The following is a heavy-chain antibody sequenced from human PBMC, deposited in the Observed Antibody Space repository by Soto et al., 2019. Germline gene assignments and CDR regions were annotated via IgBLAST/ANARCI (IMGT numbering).Heavy chain of an antibody. CDR1: GYIFTSYW. D-gene: IGHD2-15*01. Sequence: GESLKISCKGSGYIFTSYWIGWVRQMPGKGLEWMGIIYPGDSDTRYSPSFQGQVTISADKSISTAYLQWSSLKASDTAMYYCARGLFTVVTTGYFDYWGQGTLVTVSS. J-gene: IGHJ4*02. CDR3: ARGLFTVVTTGYFDY. V-gene: IGHV5-51*01. CDR2: IYPGDSDT.